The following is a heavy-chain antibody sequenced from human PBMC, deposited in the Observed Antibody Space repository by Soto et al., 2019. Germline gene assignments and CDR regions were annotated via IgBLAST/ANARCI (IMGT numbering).Heavy chain of an antibody. J-gene: IGHJ5*02. CDR2: INQSGST. V-gene: IGHV4-34*01. D-gene: IGHD1-26*01. CDR1: GGSFSGYY. CDR3: AKGTWEARFDP. Sequence: SETLSLTCAVYGGSFSGYYCSWIRQPPGKGLEWIGEINQSGSTNYNPSLESRVAISVDTSRNQFSLRLSSVTAADTAVYYCAKGTWEARFDPWGQGTLVTVSS.